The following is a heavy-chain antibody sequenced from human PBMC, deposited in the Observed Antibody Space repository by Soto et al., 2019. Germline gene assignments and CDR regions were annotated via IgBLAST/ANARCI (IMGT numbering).Heavy chain of an antibody. CDR3: ARAESSGWYNY. CDR2: INAGNGNT. CDR1: GYTFTSYA. J-gene: IGHJ4*02. V-gene: IGHV1-3*01. Sequence: ASVKVSCKASGYTFTSYARHWVRQAPGQRLEWMGWINAGNGNTKYSQKFQGRVTITRDTSASTAYMELSSLRSEDTAVYYCARAESSGWYNYWGQGTLVTVSS. D-gene: IGHD6-19*01.